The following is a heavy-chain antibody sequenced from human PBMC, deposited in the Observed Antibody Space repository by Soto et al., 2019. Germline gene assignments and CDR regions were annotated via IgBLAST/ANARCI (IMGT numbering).Heavy chain of an antibody. CDR1: GGTFSSYA. V-gene: IGHV1-69*01. D-gene: IGHD3-22*01. Sequence: QVQLVQSGAEVQKPGSSVKVSCKASGGTFSSYAISWVRQAPGQGLEWMGGIIPIFGTANYAQKFQGRVTITADESTSTAYMELSSLRSEDTAVYYCARGSNYYDSSGYYTYWYFDLWGRGTLVTVSS. CDR2: IIPIFGTA. CDR3: ARGSNYYDSSGYYTYWYFDL. J-gene: IGHJ2*01.